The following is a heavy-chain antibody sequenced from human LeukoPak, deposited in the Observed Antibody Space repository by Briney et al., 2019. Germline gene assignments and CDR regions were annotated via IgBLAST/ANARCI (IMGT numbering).Heavy chain of an antibody. CDR3: ARDDADSAYAAGDF. J-gene: IGHJ4*02. Sequence: ASVKVSCKASGGTFTSYTFSWVRQAPGHGLEWMGRIIPLLGVANYAQKFQGRVTIIAEKSTSTVYMQLTSLRSEVTAIYYCARDDADSAYAAGDFWGQGTLVTVSS. V-gene: IGHV1-69*04. CDR1: GGTFTSYT. D-gene: IGHD5-12*01. CDR2: IIPLLGVA.